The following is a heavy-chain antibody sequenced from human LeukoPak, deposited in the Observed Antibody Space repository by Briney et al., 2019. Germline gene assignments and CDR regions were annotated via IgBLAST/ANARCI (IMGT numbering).Heavy chain of an antibody. J-gene: IGHJ4*02. V-gene: IGHV1-18*01. CDR3: AREANPPLRYFDWLSSAWYFDY. CDR1: GYTFTSYG. D-gene: IGHD3-9*01. Sequence: ASVKVSCKASGYTFTSYGISWVRQAPGQGLEWMGWISAYNGNTNYAQKLQGRVTMTTDRSTSTAYMELRSLRSDDTAVYYCAREANPPLRYFDWLSSAWYFDYWGQGTLVTVSS. CDR2: ISAYNGNT.